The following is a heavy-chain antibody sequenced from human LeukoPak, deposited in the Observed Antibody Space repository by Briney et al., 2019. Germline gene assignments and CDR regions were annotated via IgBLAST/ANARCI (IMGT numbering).Heavy chain of an antibody. D-gene: IGHD1-26*01. CDR1: GFTFSSYW. V-gene: IGHV3-7*03. Sequence: GGSLRLSCAASGFTFSSYWMSWVRQAPGKGLEWVANIKQDGSEKYYVDSVKGRFTISRDNAKNSLYLQMNSLRAEDTALYYCAKDQGGSYEGPFDYWGQGTLVTVSS. CDR2: IKQDGSEK. CDR3: AKDQGGSYEGPFDY. J-gene: IGHJ4*02.